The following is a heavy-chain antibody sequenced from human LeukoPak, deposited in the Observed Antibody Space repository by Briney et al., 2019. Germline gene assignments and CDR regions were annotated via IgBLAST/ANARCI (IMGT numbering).Heavy chain of an antibody. Sequence: ASVKVSCKASGYTFTSYAMHWVRQAPGQRLEWMGWINAGNGNTKYSQKFQGRVTITRDTSASTAYMELSSLRSEDTAVYYCARGPKNCYDSSGYYSIWGQGTLVTVSS. V-gene: IGHV1-3*01. D-gene: IGHD3-22*01. CDR1: GYTFTSYA. CDR2: INAGNGNT. CDR3: ARGPKNCYDSSGYYSI. J-gene: IGHJ4*02.